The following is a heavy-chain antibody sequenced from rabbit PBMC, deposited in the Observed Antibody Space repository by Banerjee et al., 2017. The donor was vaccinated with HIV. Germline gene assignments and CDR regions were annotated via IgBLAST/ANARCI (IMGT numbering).Heavy chain of an antibody. V-gene: IGHV1S40*01. CDR3: ARDGYGAYGGPNL. D-gene: IGHD2-1*01. J-gene: IGHJ4*01. CDR2: IYTDSSGST. Sequence: QSLEESGGDLVKPGASLTLTCKASGFDFSSNAMCWVRQAPGKGLEWIACIYTDSSGSTYYASWAKGRFTISKTSSTTVTLQMTSLTAADTATYFCARDGYGAYGGPNLWGPGTLVTVS. CDR1: GFDFSSNA.